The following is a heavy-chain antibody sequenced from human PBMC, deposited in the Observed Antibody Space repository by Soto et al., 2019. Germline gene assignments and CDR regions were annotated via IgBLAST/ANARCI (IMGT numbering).Heavy chain of an antibody. V-gene: IGHV4-59*08. CDR3: AASRRGYSYGYAVNWFDP. J-gene: IGHJ5*02. D-gene: IGHD5-18*01. CDR2: IYYSGST. CDR1: GGSISSYY. Sequence: QVQLQESGPGLVKPSETLSLTCTVSGGSISSYYWSWIRQPPGKGLEWIGYIYYSGSTNYNPSLKSRVTISVDTSKNQFSLKLSSVTAADTAVYYCAASRRGYSYGYAVNWFDPWGQGTLVTVSS.